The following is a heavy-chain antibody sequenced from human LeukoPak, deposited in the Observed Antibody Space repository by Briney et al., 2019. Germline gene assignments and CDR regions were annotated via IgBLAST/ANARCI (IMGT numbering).Heavy chain of an antibody. J-gene: IGHJ6*03. D-gene: IGHD2-2*01. V-gene: IGHV1-2*02. CDR2: INPNSGGT. Sequence: ASVNVSCNASGYTFTGYYMHWVRQAPGQGLELMGWINPNSGGTNYSHKFQGRVTMTRDTSVSTGYVELSRLRSDDTAVYYGARDWRVPRTSLYYYYMDVWSKGTTVTISS. CDR1: GYTFTGYY. CDR3: ARDWRVPRTSLYYYYMDV.